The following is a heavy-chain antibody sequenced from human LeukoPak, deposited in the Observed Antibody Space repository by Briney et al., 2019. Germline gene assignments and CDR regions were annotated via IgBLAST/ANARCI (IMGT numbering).Heavy chain of an antibody. Sequence: SETLSLTCIVSGDSISTDHWSWIRQSPGKGLEWIGYINYSGNSEYNPSLKSRVTISVDRSKNQVSLKMRSVTAADTAVNYCARLDCISDTCYNYWALGALVTVSS. CDR1: GDSISTDH. D-gene: IGHD2-21*01. V-gene: IGHV4-59*08. J-gene: IGHJ4*02. CDR2: INYSGNS. CDR3: ARLDCISDTCYNY.